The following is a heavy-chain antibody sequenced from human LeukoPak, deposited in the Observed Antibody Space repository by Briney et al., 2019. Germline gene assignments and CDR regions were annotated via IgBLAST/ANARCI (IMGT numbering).Heavy chain of an antibody. D-gene: IGHD3-10*01. CDR3: AKDGVRYGSGSYQVHYYYMDV. J-gene: IGHJ6*03. CDR2: ISGSGGST. V-gene: IGHV3-23*01. CDR1: GFTFSSYG. Sequence: GGTLRLSCAASGFTFSSYGMSWVRQAPGKGLEWVSAISGSGGSTYYADSVKGRFTISRDNSKNTLYLQMNSLRAEDTAVYYCAKDGVRYGSGSYQVHYYYMDVWGKGTTVTISS.